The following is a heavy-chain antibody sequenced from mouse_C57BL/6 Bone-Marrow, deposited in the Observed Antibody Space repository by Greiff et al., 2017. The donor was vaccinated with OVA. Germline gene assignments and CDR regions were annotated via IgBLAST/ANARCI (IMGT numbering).Heavy chain of an antibody. CDR2: ISDGGSYT. CDR3: ARDPRMVKDAMDY. D-gene: IGHD2-2*01. Sequence: VQLKESGGGLVKPGGSLKLSCAASGFTFSSYAMSWVRQTPEKRLEWVATISDGGSYTYYPDNVKGRFTISRDNAKNNLYLQMSHLKSEDTAMYYCARDPRMVKDAMDYWGQGTSVTVSS. J-gene: IGHJ4*01. CDR1: GFTFSSYA. V-gene: IGHV5-4*01.